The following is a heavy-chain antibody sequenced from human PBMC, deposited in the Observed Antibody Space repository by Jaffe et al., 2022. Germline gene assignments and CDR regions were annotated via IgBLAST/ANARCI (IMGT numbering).Heavy chain of an antibody. D-gene: IGHD6-6*01. CDR1: GFTFSSYA. CDR2: ISGSGGST. CDR3: AKDEGEQLVRSRPDGAFDI. V-gene: IGHV3-23*01. Sequence: EVQLLESGGGLVQPGGSLRLSCAASGFTFSSYAMSWVRQAPGKGLEWVSAISGSGGSTYYADSVKGRFTISRDNSKNTLYLQMNSLRAEDTAVYYCAKDEGEQLVRSRPDGAFDIWGQGTMVTVSS. J-gene: IGHJ3*02.